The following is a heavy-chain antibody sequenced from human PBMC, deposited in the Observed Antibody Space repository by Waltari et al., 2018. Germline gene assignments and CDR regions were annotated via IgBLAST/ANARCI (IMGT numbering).Heavy chain of an antibody. D-gene: IGHD1-26*01. J-gene: IGHJ4*02. CDR3: ARGWKVGATLLDFDY. Sequence: EVQLVESGGGLVQPGGSLRLSCAASGLPFSSYWMHWVRQAPGKGLVWVSRINSDGSSTSYADSVKGRFTISRDNAKNTLYLQMNSLRAEDTAVYYCARGWKVGATLLDFDYWGQGTLVTVSS. CDR2: INSDGSST. CDR1: GLPFSSYW. V-gene: IGHV3-74*01.